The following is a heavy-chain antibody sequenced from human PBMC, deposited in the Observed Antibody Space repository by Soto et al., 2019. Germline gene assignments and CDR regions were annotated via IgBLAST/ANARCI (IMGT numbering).Heavy chain of an antibody. D-gene: IGHD2-21*02. Sequence: GASVKVSCKASGYTFTGYYMHWVRQAPGQGLEWMGWINPNSGGTNYAQKFQGWVTMTRDTSISTAYMELSRLRSDDTAVYYCARDMARLSRYYYYMDVWDKGTTVTVSS. J-gene: IGHJ6*03. CDR1: GYTFTGYY. CDR3: ARDMARLSRYYYYMDV. CDR2: INPNSGGT. V-gene: IGHV1-2*04.